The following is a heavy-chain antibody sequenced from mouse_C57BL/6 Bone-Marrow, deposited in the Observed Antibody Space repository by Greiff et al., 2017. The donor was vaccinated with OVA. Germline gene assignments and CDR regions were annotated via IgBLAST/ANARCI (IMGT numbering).Heavy chain of an antibody. D-gene: IGHD1-1*01. J-gene: IGHJ1*03. Sequence: VKLQESGPGLVQPSQSLSITCTVSGFSLTSYGVHWVRQSPGKGLEWLGVIWSGGSTDYNAAFISRLSISKDNSKSQVFFKMNSLQADDTAIYYCARKDYGSSYAYFDVWGTGTTVTVSS. CDR3: ARKDYGSSYAYFDV. V-gene: IGHV2-2*01. CDR2: IWSGGST. CDR1: GFSLTSYG.